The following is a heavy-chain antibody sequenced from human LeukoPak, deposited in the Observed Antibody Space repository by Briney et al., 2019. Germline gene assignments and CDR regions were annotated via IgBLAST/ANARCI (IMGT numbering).Heavy chain of an antibody. CDR1: GYTLTDLS. CDR3: ATDLLVRGVIGY. J-gene: IGHJ4*02. D-gene: IGHD3-10*01. CDR2: FDPEDGVT. V-gene: IGHV1-24*01. Sequence: ASVKVSCKVSGYTLTDLSIQWVRQAPGKGLEWMGGFDPEDGVTTYAQKFQGRVTMTEDTSTDTAYMELSSLGSKDTAVYYCATDLLVRGVIGYWGQGTLVTVSS.